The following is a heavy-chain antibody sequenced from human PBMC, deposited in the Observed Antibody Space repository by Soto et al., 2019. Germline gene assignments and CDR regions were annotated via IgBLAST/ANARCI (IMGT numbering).Heavy chain of an antibody. J-gene: IGHJ6*02. V-gene: IGHV3-30*18. CDR3: AKDRDPYYYYYLMDV. CDR1: GFAFDTYG. Sequence: PGGSLRLSCEASGFAFDTYGMHWMRQGAGQGLEWVATMSYDGSKIYYRDSVRGRFSISRDDSKRTLYLQMNSLRAEDTAVYYCAKDRDPYYYYYLMDVWGQGTTVTVSS. CDR2: MSYDGSKI.